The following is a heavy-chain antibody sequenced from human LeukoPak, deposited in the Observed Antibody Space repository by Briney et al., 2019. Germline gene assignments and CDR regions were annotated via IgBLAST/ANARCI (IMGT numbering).Heavy chain of an antibody. CDR1: VLTFSVSP. D-gene: IGHD6-19*01. J-gene: IGHJ4*02. CDR2: IRRKANSYAT. CDR3: TRHGYSSH. Sequence: TGGSLRLFCAASVLTFSVSPVHWVPQTSGKGLEWVARIRRKANSYATGYPAWLKRRFTISRNDSKNTAYLQMKSLRAEDTAVYYCTRHGYSSHWGQGTLVTVSS. V-gene: IGHV3-73*01.